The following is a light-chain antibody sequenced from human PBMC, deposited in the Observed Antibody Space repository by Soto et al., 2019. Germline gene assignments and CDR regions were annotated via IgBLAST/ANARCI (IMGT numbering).Light chain of an antibody. CDR2: AAS. J-gene: IGKJ1*01. Sequence: DIQLTESPSSLSASVGDRVTSTCRASQGISSYLGWYQQKPGKAPNLLIYAASTLQSGVPSRFSGSGSGTDFTLNISSLQPEDFATYYCQQTYSSPRTFGQGTKVDIK. CDR1: QGISSY. V-gene: IGKV1-39*01. CDR3: QQTYSSPRT.